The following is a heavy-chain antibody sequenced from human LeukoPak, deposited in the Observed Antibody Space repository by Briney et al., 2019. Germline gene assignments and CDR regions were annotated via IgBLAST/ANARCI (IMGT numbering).Heavy chain of an antibody. V-gene: IGHV4-59*01. D-gene: IGHD6-19*01. CDR3: AREEQWLVRD. CDR2: IYYSGST. CDR1: GGSISSYY. J-gene: IGHJ4*02. Sequence: PSETLSLTCTVSGGSISSYYWSWIRQPPGKGLEWIGYIYYSGSTNYNPSLKSRVTISVDTSKNQFSLKLSSVTAADTAVYYCAREEQWLVRDWGQGTLVTVSS.